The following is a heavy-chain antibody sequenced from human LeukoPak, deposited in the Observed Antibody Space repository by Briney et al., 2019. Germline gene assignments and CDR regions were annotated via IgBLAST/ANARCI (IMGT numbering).Heavy chain of an antibody. CDR1: GYTFTSYY. J-gene: IGHJ4*02. V-gene: IGHV1-46*01. Sequence: ASVKVSCKASGYTFTSYYMHWVRQAPGQGLEWMGIINPSGGSTSYAQKFQGRVTMTRDMSTSTVYMELSSLRSEDTAVYYCATARGYYDSSGSPFDYWGQGTLVTVSS. CDR2: INPSGGST. D-gene: IGHD3-22*01. CDR3: ATARGYYDSSGSPFDY.